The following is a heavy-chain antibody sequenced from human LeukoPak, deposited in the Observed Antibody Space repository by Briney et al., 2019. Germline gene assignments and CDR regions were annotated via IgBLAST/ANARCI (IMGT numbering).Heavy chain of an antibody. CDR3: ARGLAAAGLYFDY. CDR2: VYTGGST. V-gene: IGHV3-53*01. CDR1: GFTVSSNS. Sequence: GGSRRLSCAASGFTVSSNSMTWVRQAPGKRLEWVSVVYTGGSTYSADSVKGRFTISRDNSKNTLYLQMNSLRAEDTAVYYCARGLAAAGLYFDYWGQGTLVTVSS. D-gene: IGHD6-13*01. J-gene: IGHJ4*02.